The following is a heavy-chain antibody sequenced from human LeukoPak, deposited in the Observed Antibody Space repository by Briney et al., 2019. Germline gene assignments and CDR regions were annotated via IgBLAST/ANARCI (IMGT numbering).Heavy chain of an antibody. J-gene: IGHJ4*02. CDR1: GYTFTDYY. CDR3: ARGIGSSGFDY. CDR2: INPNTGDT. Sequence: ASVKVSCKAFGYTFTDYYMHWVRQAPGQGLEWMGWINPNTGDTNYAQKLQGRVTMTTDTSTSTAYMELRSLRSDDTAVYYCARGIGSSGFDYWGQGTLVTVSS. V-gene: IGHV1-18*01. D-gene: IGHD6-6*01.